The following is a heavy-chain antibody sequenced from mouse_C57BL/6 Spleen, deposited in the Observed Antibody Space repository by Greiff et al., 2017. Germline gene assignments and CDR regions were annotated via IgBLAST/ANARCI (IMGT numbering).Heavy chain of an antibody. CDR3: ARWLRGYFDV. CDR1: GYAFTNYL. J-gene: IGHJ1*03. V-gene: IGHV1-54*01. CDR2: INPGSGGT. D-gene: IGHD2-2*01. Sequence: QVQLQQSGAELVRPGTSVKVSCKASGYAFTNYLIEWVKQRPGQGLEWIGVINPGSGGTYYTEKFTGKATLTADKSSSTAYMQLSSLTSEDAAVYFCARWLRGYFDVWGTGTTVTVSS.